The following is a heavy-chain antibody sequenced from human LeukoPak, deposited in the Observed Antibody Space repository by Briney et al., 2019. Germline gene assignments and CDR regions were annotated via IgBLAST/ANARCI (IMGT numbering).Heavy chain of an antibody. J-gene: IGHJ4*02. CDR3: ARDGGYCSGGSCYDY. V-gene: IGHV3-30*02. CDR2: IRYDGSNQ. CDR1: GFTFTTYG. D-gene: IGHD2-15*01. Sequence: AGSLRLSCAASGFTFTTYGMHWVRQAPGKGLEWVAFIRYDGSNQYYADSVKGRFTISRDNAKNSLYLQMNSLRAEDTAVYYCARDGGYCSGGSCYDYWGQGTLVTVSS.